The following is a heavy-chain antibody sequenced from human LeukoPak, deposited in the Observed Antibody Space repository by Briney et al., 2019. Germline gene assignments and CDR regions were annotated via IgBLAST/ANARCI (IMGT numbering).Heavy chain of an antibody. D-gene: IGHD2/OR15-2a*01. Sequence: GGSLRLSCAASGRYWMHWVRQAPGKGLVWVSHINSDGSWTSYADSVKGRFTISKDNTKNTVYLQMSNLRVEDTAVYYCVSFYETYWGRGTLVTVSS. CDR1: GRYW. V-gene: IGHV3-74*01. CDR2: INSDGSWT. J-gene: IGHJ4*02. CDR3: VSFYETY.